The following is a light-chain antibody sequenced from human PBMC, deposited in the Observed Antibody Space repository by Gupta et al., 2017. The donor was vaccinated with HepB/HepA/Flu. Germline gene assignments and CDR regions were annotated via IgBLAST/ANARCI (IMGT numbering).Light chain of an antibody. V-gene: IGKV1-39*01. Sequence: DIQMTQSPSSLSASIGDRVTSTCRASQSISNYLNWYQLKPGKAPKLLIYAASRWKSGVPSRFSGSGSETDFTLTSSRLQHEAFANYYCQQSYITRTFGQGTKVEIK. CDR3: QQSYITRT. CDR1: QSISNY. J-gene: IGKJ1*01. CDR2: AAS.